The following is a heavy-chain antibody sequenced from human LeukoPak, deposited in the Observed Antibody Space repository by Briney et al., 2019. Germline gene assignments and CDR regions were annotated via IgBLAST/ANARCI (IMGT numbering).Heavy chain of an antibody. D-gene: IGHD5-12*01. CDR1: GASTSHFY. V-gene: IGHV4-59*01. J-gene: IGHJ3*02. CDR2: MHNTGSS. Sequence: SETLSLSCSVSGASTSHFYWNWIRQPPGKGLEWIGYMHNTGSSKHSPSLKSRVTISIDTSKNQFSLQLTSVTAADTAIYYCARSAEWLRNAFDIWGQGTMVSVSS. CDR3: ARSAEWLRNAFDI.